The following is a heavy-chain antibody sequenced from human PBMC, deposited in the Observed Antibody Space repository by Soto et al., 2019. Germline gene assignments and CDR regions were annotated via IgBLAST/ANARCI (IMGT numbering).Heavy chain of an antibody. V-gene: IGHV3-30-3*01. CDR3: ARDTEAVAGTLGFDY. D-gene: IGHD6-19*01. CDR2: ISYDGSSK. CDR1: GFTFSNYA. J-gene: IGHJ4*02. Sequence: GGSLRLSCAASGFTFSNYAIHWVRQAPGKGLEWVAVISYDGSSKYYVDSVKGRFTISRDNSKNTLYLQMNSLRAEDTAVYYCARDTEAVAGTLGFDYWGQGTLVTVSS.